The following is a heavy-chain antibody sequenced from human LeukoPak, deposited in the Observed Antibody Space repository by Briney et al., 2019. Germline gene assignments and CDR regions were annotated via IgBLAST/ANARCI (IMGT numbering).Heavy chain of an antibody. CDR3: ARLDGDYVRSSAADY. J-gene: IGHJ4*02. D-gene: IGHD4-17*01. CDR2: IYYSGST. CDR1: GGSISSYY. V-gene: IGHV4-59*08. Sequence: PSETLSLTCIVSGGSISSYYWSWIRQPPGKGLEWIGYIYYSGSTNYNPSLKSRVTISVDTSKNQFSLKLRSVTAADAAVYYCARLDGDYVRSSAADYWGQGTLVTVSS.